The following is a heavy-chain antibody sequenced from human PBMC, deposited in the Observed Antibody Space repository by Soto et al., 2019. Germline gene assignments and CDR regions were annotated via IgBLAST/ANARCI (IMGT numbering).Heavy chain of an antibody. Sequence: EASVKVSCKASGYTFTGYYMHWVRQAPGQGLEWMGWINPNSGGTNYAQKFQGRVTMTRDTSISTAYMELSRLRSDDTAVYYCARGPRVLDDFWSGYYTPYYFDYWGQGTLVTVSS. D-gene: IGHD3-3*01. V-gene: IGHV1-2*02. CDR3: ARGPRVLDDFWSGYYTPYYFDY. J-gene: IGHJ4*02. CDR2: INPNSGGT. CDR1: GYTFTGYY.